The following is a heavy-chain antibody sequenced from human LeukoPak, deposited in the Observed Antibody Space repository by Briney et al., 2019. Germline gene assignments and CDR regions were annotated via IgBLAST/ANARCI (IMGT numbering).Heavy chain of an antibody. D-gene: IGHD2-21*01. V-gene: IGHV4-30-4*08. CDR2: IYYSGST. CDR1: GGSISSGDYY. Sequence: PSETLSLTCTVSGGSISSGDYYWSWIRQPPGKGLEWIGYIYYSGSTYYNPSLKSRVTISVDTSKNQFSLKLSSVTAADTAVYYCARDPSANVVVIAPDYWGQGTLVTVSS. CDR3: ARDPSANVVVIAPDY. J-gene: IGHJ4*02.